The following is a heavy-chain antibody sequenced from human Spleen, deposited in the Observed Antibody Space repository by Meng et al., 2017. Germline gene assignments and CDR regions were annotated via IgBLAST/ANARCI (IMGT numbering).Heavy chain of an antibody. J-gene: IGHJ4*02. Sequence: SETLSLTCAVYGGSLSDDYWNWIRQPPGKGLEWIGEINHSGATNYNPSLESRVTISVDKSKSQFSLNLNSVTAADTAVYFCARGHRLGNDYWGRGILVTVPQ. CDR2: INHSGAT. CDR1: GGSLSDDY. V-gene: IGHV4-34*01. CDR3: ARGHRLGNDY. D-gene: IGHD3-16*01.